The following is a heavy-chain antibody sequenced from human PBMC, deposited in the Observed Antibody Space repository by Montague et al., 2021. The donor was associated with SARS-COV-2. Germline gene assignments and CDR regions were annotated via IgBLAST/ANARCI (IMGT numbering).Heavy chain of an antibody. D-gene: IGHD1-1*01. CDR3: ARGRGTALFRRVYFGMDV. J-gene: IGHJ6*02. CDR1: GGSFSGYY. V-gene: IGHV4-34*01. Sequence: SETRSLTCAVYGGSFSGYYWSWIRQPPGKGLEWIGEINHSGSTNYNPSLKSRVIISVDTSKNQFSLKLSSVTAADAAVYYCARGRGTALFRRVYFGMDVWGQGTTATVSS. CDR2: INHSGST.